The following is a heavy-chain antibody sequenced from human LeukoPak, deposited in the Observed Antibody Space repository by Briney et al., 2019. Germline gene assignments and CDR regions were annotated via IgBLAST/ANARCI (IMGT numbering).Heavy chain of an antibody. J-gene: IGHJ4*02. Sequence: SETLSLTCAAYGGSFSGYYWSWIRQPPGKGLEWIGEINHSGSTNYNSSLKSRVTMSVDTSKNQFSLMLSSVTAADTAVYYCTRDSSGYDWFYDYWGQGTLVTVSS. CDR1: GGSFSGYY. CDR2: INHSGST. CDR3: TRDSSGYDWFYDY. D-gene: IGHD5-12*01. V-gene: IGHV4-34*01.